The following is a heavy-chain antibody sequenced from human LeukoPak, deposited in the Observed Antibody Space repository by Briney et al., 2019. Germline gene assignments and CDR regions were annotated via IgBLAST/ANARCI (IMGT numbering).Heavy chain of an antibody. Sequence: GASVKVSCKASGYTLTSYDINWVRQATGQGLEWMGWMNPNSGNTGYAQKFQGRVTMTRNTSISTAYMELSSLRSEDTAVYYCAKVGSSSWGFNWFDPWGQGTLVTVSS. D-gene: IGHD6-13*01. CDR2: MNPNSGNT. CDR3: AKVGSSSWGFNWFDP. CDR1: GYTLTSYD. V-gene: IGHV1-8*01. J-gene: IGHJ5*02.